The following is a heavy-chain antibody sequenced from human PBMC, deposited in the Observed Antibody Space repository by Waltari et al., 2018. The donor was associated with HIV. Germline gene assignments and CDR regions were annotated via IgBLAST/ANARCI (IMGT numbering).Heavy chain of an antibody. J-gene: IGHJ4*02. D-gene: IGHD3-10*01. CDR2: IKTKGDGGAT. V-gene: IGHV3-15*01. Sequence: EGQLVEFGGDLLKQGGCLTLSCAAAVFTLNSFWMSWVRKAQGKGLEWVGRIKTKGDGGATDYAAAVKGRFTISRDDSKNTVYLQMNSLKSEDTAVYYCTSEEDYGSGSHFDYWGQGTLVTVSS. CDR1: VFTLNSFW. CDR3: TSEEDYGSGSHFDY.